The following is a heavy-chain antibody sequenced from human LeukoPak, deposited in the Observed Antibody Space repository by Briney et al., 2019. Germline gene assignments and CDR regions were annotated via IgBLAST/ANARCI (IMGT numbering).Heavy chain of an antibody. V-gene: IGHV3-23*01. CDR3: AKSPSSGWYGAEYFQH. D-gene: IGHD6-19*01. Sequence: PGGSLRLSCAASGFTFSSYAMSWVLQAPGKGLEWVSAISGSGGSTYYADSVKGRFTISRDNSKNTLYLQMNSLRAEDTAVCYCAKSPSSGWYGAEYFQHWGQGTLVTVSS. J-gene: IGHJ1*01. CDR1: GFTFSSYA. CDR2: ISGSGGST.